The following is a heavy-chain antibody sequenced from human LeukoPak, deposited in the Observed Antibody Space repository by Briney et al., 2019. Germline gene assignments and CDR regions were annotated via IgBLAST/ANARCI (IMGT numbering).Heavy chain of an antibody. V-gene: IGHV4-59*01. Sequence: SETLSLTCTVSGGSISSYYWSWIRQPPGKGLEWIGYIYYSGSTNYNPSLKSRVTISVDTSKNQFSLELSSVTAADTAVYYCASLRYSSSWYMVGWFGPWGQGTLVTVSS. CDR3: ASLRYSSSWYMVGWFGP. J-gene: IGHJ5*02. CDR2: IYYSGST. CDR1: GGSISSYY. D-gene: IGHD6-13*01.